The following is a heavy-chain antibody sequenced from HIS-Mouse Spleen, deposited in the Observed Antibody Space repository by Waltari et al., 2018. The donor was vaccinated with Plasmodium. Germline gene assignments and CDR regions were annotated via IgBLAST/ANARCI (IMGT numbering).Heavy chain of an antibody. CDR2: INHSGST. J-gene: IGHJ3*02. CDR3: ARGQLGIDAFDI. D-gene: IGHD7-27*01. Sequence: PSETLSLTCAVYGGSFSGYYWSWIRQPPGKGLEWIGEINHSGSTNYNPSLKSRVTISVDTSKNQFSLKLSSVTAADTAVYYCARGQLGIDAFDIWGQGTMVTVSS. V-gene: IGHV4-34*01. CDR1: GGSFSGYY.